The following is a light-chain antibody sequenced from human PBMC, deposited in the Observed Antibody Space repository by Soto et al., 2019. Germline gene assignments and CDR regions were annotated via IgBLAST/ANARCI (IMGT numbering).Light chain of an antibody. V-gene: IGKV1-5*03. CDR1: QSISSW. Sequence: DIQMTQSPSTLSASVGDRVTITCRASQSISSWLAWYQQKPGKAPKLLIYKASSLESGVPSRFSGSGSGTEFTLTMSGLQPEDFATYYCQQGHSTPYTFGQGTKVEIK. J-gene: IGKJ2*01. CDR2: KAS. CDR3: QQGHSTPYT.